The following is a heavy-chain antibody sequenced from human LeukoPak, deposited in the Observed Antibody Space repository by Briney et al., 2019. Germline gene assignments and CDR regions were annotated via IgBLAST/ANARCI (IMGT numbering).Heavy chain of an antibody. CDR1: GFTVSSNY. CDR3: ATELRYFDWLIVDY. D-gene: IGHD3-9*01. Sequence: EPGGSLRLSCAASGFTVSSNYMSWVRQAPRKGLEWVSVIYSGGSTYYADSVKGRFTISRHNSKNTLYLQMNSLRAEDTAVYYCATELRYFDWLIVDYWGQGTLVTVSS. J-gene: IGHJ4*02. CDR2: IYSGGST. V-gene: IGHV3-53*04.